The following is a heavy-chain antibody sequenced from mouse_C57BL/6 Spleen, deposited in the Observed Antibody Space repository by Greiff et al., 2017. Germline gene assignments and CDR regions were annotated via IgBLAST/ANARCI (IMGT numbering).Heavy chain of an antibody. CDR2: ISSGSSTI. Sequence: EVHLVESGGGLVKPGGSLKLSCAASGFTFSDYGMHWVRQAPEKGLEWVAYISSGSSTIYYADTVKGRFTISRDNAKNTLYLQMTSLRSEATAMYYGAIIYYGYEGYFDYWGQGTTLTVSS. J-gene: IGHJ2*01. CDR3: AIIYYGYEGYFDY. V-gene: IGHV5-17*01. CDR1: GFTFSDYG. D-gene: IGHD2-2*01.